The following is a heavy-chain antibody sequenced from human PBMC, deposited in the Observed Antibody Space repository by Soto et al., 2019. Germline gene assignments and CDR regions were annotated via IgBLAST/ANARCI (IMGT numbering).Heavy chain of an antibody. D-gene: IGHD5-12*01. Sequence: GSLRLSCAASGFNFSEYAMHWVRQSPGKGLEWLAIISFEGSNKYSANSVKGRFTISRDNSKNTLYLQINNLRPEDTAMYSYTNDWSTLVAGRFFDSWGQGTPXTVSS. CDR2: ISFEGSNK. CDR1: GFNFSEYA. V-gene: IGHV3-30*18. J-gene: IGHJ4*02. CDR3: TNDWSTLVAGRFFDS.